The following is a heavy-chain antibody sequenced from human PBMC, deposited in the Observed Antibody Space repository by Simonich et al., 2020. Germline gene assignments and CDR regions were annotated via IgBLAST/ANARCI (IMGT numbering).Heavy chain of an antibody. D-gene: IGHD2-21*02. CDR1: GFTFSSYA. CDR2: ISYDGSNK. Sequence: QVQLVESGGGVVQPGRSLRLSCAASGFTFSSYARHWVRQAPGKGLEWVSVISYDGSNKYYADSVKGRFTISRDNSKNTLYLQMNSLRAEDTAVYYCARDGERYCGGDCYSHFDYWGQGTLVTVSS. J-gene: IGHJ4*02. CDR3: ARDGERYCGGDCYSHFDY. V-gene: IGHV3-30*07.